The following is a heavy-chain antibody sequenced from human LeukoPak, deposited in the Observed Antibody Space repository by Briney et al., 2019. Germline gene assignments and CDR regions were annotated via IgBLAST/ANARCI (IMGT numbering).Heavy chain of an antibody. Sequence: SETLSLTCTVSGGAISSYYWSWIRQPPGKGLEWIGYISYSGSTYYNPSLKSRVTISVDTSKSQFSLKLSSVTAADTAVYYCARLGDSTSRLYYFDYWGQGTLVTVSS. V-gene: IGHV4-59*08. CDR3: ARLGDSTSRLYYFDY. J-gene: IGHJ4*02. CDR1: GGAISSYY. D-gene: IGHD6-6*01. CDR2: ISYSGST.